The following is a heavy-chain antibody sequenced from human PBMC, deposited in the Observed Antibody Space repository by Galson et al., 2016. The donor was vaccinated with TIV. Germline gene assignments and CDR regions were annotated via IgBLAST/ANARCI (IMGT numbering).Heavy chain of an antibody. CDR2: ISYDGSNK. D-gene: IGHD7-27*01. V-gene: IGHV3-30*18. Sequence: SLRLSCAASGFTFSRFGMHWVRQAPGKGLEWVAVISYDGSNKYYADSVNGRLTISRDNSKNTLYLQMNSLRAEDTAVYYCAKDRDLYPPFMGTFDHWGQGTMVTVSS. CDR3: AKDRDLYPPFMGTFDH. J-gene: IGHJ4*02. CDR1: GFTFSRFG.